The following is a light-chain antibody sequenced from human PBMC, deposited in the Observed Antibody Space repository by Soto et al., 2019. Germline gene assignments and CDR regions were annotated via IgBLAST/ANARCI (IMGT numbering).Light chain of an antibody. Sequence: EIVMTQSPATLSVSPGERVTLSCRASQSVNIYLAWYQQKPGQAPRLLIYDASNRATGVPARFSGSGSGTDFTLTISSLESEDFAVYYCQQRANWPLTFGGGTKVDIK. V-gene: IGKV3-11*01. CDR1: QSVNIY. J-gene: IGKJ4*01. CDR3: QQRANWPLT. CDR2: DAS.